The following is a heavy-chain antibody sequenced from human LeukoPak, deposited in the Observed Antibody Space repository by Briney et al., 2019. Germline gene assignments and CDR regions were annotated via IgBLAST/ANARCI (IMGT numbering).Heavy chain of an antibody. J-gene: IGHJ4*02. D-gene: IGHD3-10*01. CDR3: ARSNSKGGLRGVIDY. V-gene: IGHV4-39*07. Sequence: SSETLSLTCTVSGGSISSYYWSWIRQPPGKGLEWIGSIYYSGSTYYNPSLKSRVTISVDTSKNQFSLKLSSVTAADTAVYYCARSNSKGGLRGVIDYWGQGTLVTVSS. CDR1: GGSISSYY. CDR2: IYYSGST.